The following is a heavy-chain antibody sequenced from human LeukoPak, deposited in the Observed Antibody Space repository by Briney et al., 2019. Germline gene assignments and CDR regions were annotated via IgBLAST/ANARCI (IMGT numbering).Heavy chain of an antibody. D-gene: IGHD3-22*01. V-gene: IGHV4-39*01. CDR2: IYYSGST. CDR3: ASQTYYYASSGYL. CDR1: GGSISSSSYY. J-gene: IGHJ3*01. Sequence: PSETLSLTCTVSGGSISSSSYYWGWIRQPPGKGLEWIGSIYYSGSTYYNPSLKSRVTISVDTSKNQFSLKLSSVTAAYTAVYYCASQTYYYASSGYLWGQGTMVTVSS.